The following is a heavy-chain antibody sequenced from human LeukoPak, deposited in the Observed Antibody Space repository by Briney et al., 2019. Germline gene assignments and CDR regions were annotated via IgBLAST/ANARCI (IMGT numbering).Heavy chain of an antibody. CDR2: IYYSGST. V-gene: IGHV4-59*08. Sequence: SETLSLTCTVSDGSITNYYWSWIRQPPGKGLEWIGHIYYSGSTNYNPSLKSRVTISLDTSKKQFSLKLSSVTAADTALYYCAKHYTGSSYNHGLDCWGQGTLVTVSS. J-gene: IGHJ4*02. CDR1: DGSITNYY. CDR3: AKHYTGSSYNHGLDC. D-gene: IGHD3-10*01.